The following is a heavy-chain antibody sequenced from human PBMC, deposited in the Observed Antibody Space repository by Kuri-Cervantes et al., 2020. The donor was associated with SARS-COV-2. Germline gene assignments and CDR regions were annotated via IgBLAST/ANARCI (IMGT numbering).Heavy chain of an antibody. D-gene: IGHD3-22*01. J-gene: IGHJ4*02. CDR1: GFTFSSYD. CDR3: ARDSAVDYYDSSGYSSDN. CDR2: IGSSSSYI. V-gene: IGHV3-21*01. Sequence: GESLKISCAASGFTFSSYDMHWVRQAPGKGLEWVSSIGSSSSYIYYADAVKCRFTIARDNSKNSLYLQMNSLRAEDTAVYYCARDSAVDYYDSSGYSSDNWGQGTLVTVSS.